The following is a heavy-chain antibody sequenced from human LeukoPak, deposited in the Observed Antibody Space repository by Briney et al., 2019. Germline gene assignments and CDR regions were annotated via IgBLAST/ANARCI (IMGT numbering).Heavy chain of an antibody. CDR1: GFTFSSYG. V-gene: IGHV3-30*02. CDR2: IRYDGSNK. J-gene: IGHJ6*03. CDR3: AAVTTSGDYYYMDV. D-gene: IGHD4-17*01. Sequence: GGSLRLSCAASGFTFSSYGMHWVRQAPGKGLEWVAFIRYDGSNKYYADSVKGRFTISRDNSKNTLYLQMNSLRAEDTAVYYCAAVTTSGDYYYMDVWGKGTTVTVSS.